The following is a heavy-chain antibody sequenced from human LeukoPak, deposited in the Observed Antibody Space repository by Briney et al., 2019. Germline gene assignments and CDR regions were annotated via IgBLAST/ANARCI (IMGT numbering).Heavy chain of an antibody. CDR2: INHSGST. J-gene: IGHJ4*02. CDR3: ARWGHDNSGYHFDY. CDR1: GGSFSGYY. Sequence: PSETLSLTCAVYGGSFSGYYWSWIRQPPGKGLEWIGEINHSGSTNYNPSLKSRVTISVDTSKNQFSLKLSSVTAADTAVYYCARWGHDNSGYHFDYWGQGSLVTVSS. D-gene: IGHD3-22*01. V-gene: IGHV4-34*01.